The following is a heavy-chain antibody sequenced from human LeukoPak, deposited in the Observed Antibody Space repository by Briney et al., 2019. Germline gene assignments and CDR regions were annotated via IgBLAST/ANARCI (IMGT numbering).Heavy chain of an antibody. Sequence: EASVKVSCTASGYTFRDFGISWVRQAPGQGLEWMGIINPSGGSTSYAQKFQGRVTMTRDTSTSTVYMELSSLRSEDTAVYYCARVGWLRSAGGSNWFDPWGQGTLVTVSS. CDR2: INPSGGST. CDR1: GYTFRDFG. CDR3: ARVGWLRSAGGSNWFDP. D-gene: IGHD5-12*01. V-gene: IGHV1-46*01. J-gene: IGHJ5*02.